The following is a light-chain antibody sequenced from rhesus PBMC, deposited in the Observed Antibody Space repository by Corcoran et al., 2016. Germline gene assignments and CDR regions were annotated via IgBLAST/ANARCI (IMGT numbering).Light chain of an antibody. V-gene: IGKV1-74*01. J-gene: IGKJ1*01. CDR2: KAS. Sequence: DIQMTQSPSSLSASVGDRVTITCRTSENVNNYLNWYQQKPGKAPKLLIYKASTWQSGVPSRFSGSGSGTDYTFPISSLQSEDVATYYCQHNYGTPLTFGQGTKVEIK. CDR1: ENVNNY. CDR3: QHNYGTPLT.